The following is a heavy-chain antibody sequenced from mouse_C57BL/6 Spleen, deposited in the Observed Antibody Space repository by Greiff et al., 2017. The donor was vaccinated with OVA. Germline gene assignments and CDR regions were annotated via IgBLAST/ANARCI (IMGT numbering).Heavy chain of an antibody. Sequence: VKLQESGPELVKPGASVKISCKASGYAFSSSWLNWVKQRPGKGLEWIGRIYTGDGDTNYNGKLKGRAPLTEDKSSSTAYMQLSSLTSEDSAVYFCARAATGYWYVDVWGTGTTVTVSS. V-gene: IGHV1-82*01. CDR1: GYAFSSSW. CDR2: IYTGDGDT. CDR3: ARAATGYWYVDV. J-gene: IGHJ1*03. D-gene: IGHD1-2*01.